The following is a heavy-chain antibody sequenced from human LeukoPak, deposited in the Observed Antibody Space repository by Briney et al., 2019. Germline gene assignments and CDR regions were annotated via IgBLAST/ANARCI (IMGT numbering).Heavy chain of an antibody. J-gene: IGHJ4*02. V-gene: IGHV1-46*01. CDR2: LNSSGGST. CDR3: ARDRWELPYYFDY. Sequence: GASVKVSCKASGYTFTGYYMHWVRQAPRQGLEWMGILNSSGGSTTYAQKFQGRITMTRDASTSTVYMELRSLRSEDTAVYYCARDRWELPYYFDYWGQGTLVTVSS. CDR1: GYTFTGYY. D-gene: IGHD1-26*01.